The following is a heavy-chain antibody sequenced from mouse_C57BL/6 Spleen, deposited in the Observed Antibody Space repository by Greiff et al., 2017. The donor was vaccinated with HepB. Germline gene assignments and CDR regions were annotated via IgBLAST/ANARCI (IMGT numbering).Heavy chain of an antibody. J-gene: IGHJ1*03. CDR3: ARDIRDGYWYFDV. D-gene: IGHD3-3*01. V-gene: IGHV5-16*01. CDR1: GFTFSDYY. Sequence: EVHLVESEGGLVQPGSSMKLSCTASGFTFSDYYMAWVRQVPEKGLEWVANINYDGSSTYYLDSLKSRFIISRDNAKNILYLQMSSLKSEDTATYYCARDIRDGYWYFDVWGTGTTVTVSS. CDR2: INYDGSST.